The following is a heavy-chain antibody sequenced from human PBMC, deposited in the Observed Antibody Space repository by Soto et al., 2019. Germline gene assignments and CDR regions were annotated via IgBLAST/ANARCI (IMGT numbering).Heavy chain of an antibody. CDR3: ARDRCSGGSCYNWFDP. CDR2: INPNSGGT. CDR1: GYTFTGYY. D-gene: IGHD2-15*01. Sequence: ASVKVSCKASGYTFTGYYMHWVRQAPGQGLEWMGWINPNSGGTNYAQKFQGWVTMTRDTSISTAYMELSRLRSDDTAVYYCARDRCSGGSCYNWFDPWGQGILVTVSS. V-gene: IGHV1-2*04. J-gene: IGHJ5*02.